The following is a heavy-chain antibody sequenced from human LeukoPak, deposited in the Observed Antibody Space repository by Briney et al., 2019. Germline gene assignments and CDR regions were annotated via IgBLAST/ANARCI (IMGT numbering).Heavy chain of an antibody. CDR3: ATDPPRGDYEFWSSYSPLHY. V-gene: IGHV1-69-2*01. CDR1: GYIFTDYD. D-gene: IGHD3-3*01. Sequence: ASVKISCKASGYIFTDYDMHWVQQAPGEGLVWMGRVDPDDGDAIYAEKFQGRVTITADTSTDTVYMELGRLTTEDTAVYYCATDPPRGDYEFWSSYSPLHYWGQGTLVAVSS. CDR2: VDPDDGDA. J-gene: IGHJ4*02.